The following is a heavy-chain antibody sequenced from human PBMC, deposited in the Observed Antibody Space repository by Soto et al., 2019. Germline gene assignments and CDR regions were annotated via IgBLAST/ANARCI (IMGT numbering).Heavy chain of an antibody. CDR1: GYTFTSYD. D-gene: IGHD6-13*01. Sequence: QVQLVQSGAEVKKPGASVKVSCKASGYTFTSYDINWVRQATGQGLEWMGWMNPNSGNTGYAQKFQGRVTMTRNTYISTAYMELSSLRSEDTAVYHCVRRGYSSSWYYYYYYGMYVWGQGTTVTVSS. CDR3: VRRGYSSSWYYYYYYGMYV. V-gene: IGHV1-8*01. CDR2: MNPNSGNT. J-gene: IGHJ6*02.